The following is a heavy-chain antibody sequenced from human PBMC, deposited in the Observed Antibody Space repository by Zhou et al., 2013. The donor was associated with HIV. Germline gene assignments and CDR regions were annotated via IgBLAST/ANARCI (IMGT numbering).Heavy chain of an antibody. CDR2: INPNSGGT. D-gene: IGHD5-12*01. CDR1: GYTFTGYY. V-gene: IGHV1-2*02. CDR3: ARGRPRYSGYDFQLY. J-gene: IGHJ4*02. Sequence: QVQLVQSGAEVKKPGASVKVSCKASGYTFTGYYMHWVRQAPGQGLEWMGWINPNSGGTNYAQKFQGRVTMTRDTSISTAYMELSRLRSDDTAVYYCARGRPRYSGYDFQLYWGQGTLVTVSS.